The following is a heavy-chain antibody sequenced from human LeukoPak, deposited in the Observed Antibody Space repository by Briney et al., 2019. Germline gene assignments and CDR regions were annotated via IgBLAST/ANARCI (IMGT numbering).Heavy chain of an antibody. CDR1: GGSISSSSYY. CDR2: IYSSVST. D-gene: IGHD1-7*01. J-gene: IGHJ6*03. V-gene: IGHV4-39*01. Sequence: PSETLSLTCTVSGGSISSSSYYWGWIRQPPGKGLEWIGSIYSSVSTYYNPSLKSRVTISVDTSQNQFSLNLSSVTAADTAVYYCARGRADNWNYGGYYYYYYMDVWGKGTTVTVSS. CDR3: ARGRADNWNYGGYYYYYYMDV.